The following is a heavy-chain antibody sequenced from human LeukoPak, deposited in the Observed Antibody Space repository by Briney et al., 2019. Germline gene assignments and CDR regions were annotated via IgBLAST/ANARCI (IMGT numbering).Heavy chain of an antibody. V-gene: IGHV3-7*03. J-gene: IGHJ6*02. CDR1: GFTFSNYW. CDR3: ARRNAMDV. CDR2: INRDGSER. Sequence: GGSLRLSCAASGFTFSNYWMTWVRQAPGKGLGWVANINRDGSERYYVGSVKGRFTISRDDAKSSLYLQMNSLRAEDTAVYYCARRNAMDVWGQGTTVIVFS.